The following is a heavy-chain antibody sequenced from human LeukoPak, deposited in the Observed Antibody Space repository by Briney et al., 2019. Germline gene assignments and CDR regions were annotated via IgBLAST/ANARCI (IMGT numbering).Heavy chain of an antibody. V-gene: IGHV1-3*01. CDR3: ASPTQTYDAFDI. CDR1: GYTFTSYA. CDR2: INAGNGNT. J-gene: IGHJ3*02. Sequence: ASVKVSCKASGYTFTSYAMHWVRQAPGQRLEWMGWINAGNGNTKYSQKFQGRVTITRDTSASTAYMELSSLRSEDMAVYYCASPTQTYDAFDIWGQGTMVTVSS.